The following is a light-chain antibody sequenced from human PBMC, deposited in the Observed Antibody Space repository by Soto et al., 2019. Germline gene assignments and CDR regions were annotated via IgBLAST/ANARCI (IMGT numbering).Light chain of an antibody. CDR2: SNN. J-gene: IGLJ2*01. V-gene: IGLV1-44*01. CDR3: AAWDDSLNGLV. CDR1: SSNIGSNT. Sequence: QAVVTQPPSASGTPGQRVTISCSGSSSNIGSNTVNWYQQLPGTAPKLLIYSNNQRPSGVPDRFSGPKSGTSASLAISGLQSEDEADYYCAAWDDSLNGLVFGGGTKVTVL.